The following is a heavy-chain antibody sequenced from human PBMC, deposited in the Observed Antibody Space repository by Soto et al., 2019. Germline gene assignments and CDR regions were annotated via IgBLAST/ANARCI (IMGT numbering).Heavy chain of an antibody. Sequence: SETLSLTCTVSGGSISSGGYYWSWIRQHPGKGLEWIGEIYHSGSTNYNPSLKSRVTISVDTSKNQFSLKLSSVTAADTAVYYCAVRIFGVVTDNWFDPWGQGTLVTVSS. J-gene: IGHJ5*02. CDR1: GGSISSGGYY. CDR2: IYHSGST. V-gene: IGHV4-31*03. CDR3: AVRIFGVVTDNWFDP. D-gene: IGHD3-3*01.